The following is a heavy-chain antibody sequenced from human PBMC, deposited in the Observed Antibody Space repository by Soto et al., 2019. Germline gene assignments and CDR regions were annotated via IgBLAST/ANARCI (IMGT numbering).Heavy chain of an antibody. V-gene: IGHV3-9*01. CDR2: SSWNSGSI. CDR1: GFTFDDYA. CDR3: AKDTRPYCSSTSCPEYGMDV. J-gene: IGHJ6*04. Sequence: GGSLRLSCAAFGFTFDDYAMHWVRQAPGKGLEWVSGSSWNSGSIGYADAVKGRFTISRDNAKNSLYLQMNSLRAEDTALYYCAKDTRPYCSSTSCPEYGMDVWGKGTTVTVS. D-gene: IGHD2-2*01.